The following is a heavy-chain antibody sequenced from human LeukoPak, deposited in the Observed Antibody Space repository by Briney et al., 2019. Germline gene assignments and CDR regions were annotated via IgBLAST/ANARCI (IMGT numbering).Heavy chain of an antibody. CDR2: ISGSGGST. CDR1: GLTFSSYA. Sequence: GGSLRLSCAASGLTFSSYAMSWVRQAPGKGLEWVSAISGSGGSTYYADSVKGRFTISRDNSKNTLYLQMNSLRAEDTAVYYCAKGGNYGDYLDYYYYYMDVWGKGTTVTVSS. D-gene: IGHD4-17*01. J-gene: IGHJ6*03. V-gene: IGHV3-23*01. CDR3: AKGGNYGDYLDYYYYYMDV.